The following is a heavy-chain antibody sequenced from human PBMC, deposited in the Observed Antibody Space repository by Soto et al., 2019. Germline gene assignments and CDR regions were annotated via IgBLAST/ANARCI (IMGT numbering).Heavy chain of an antibody. J-gene: IGHJ5*02. Sequence: QVQLQESGPGLVKPSETLSLTCTVSGGSISSYYWSWIRQPAGKGLEWIGRIYTSGSTNYNPSLKSRVTMSVDTSKNPFSLKLSSVTAADTAVYYCARDSPDYYDSSGYYSSWFDPWGQGTLVTVSS. CDR2: IYTSGST. CDR1: GGSISSYY. V-gene: IGHV4-4*07. CDR3: ARDSPDYYDSSGYYSSWFDP. D-gene: IGHD3-22*01.